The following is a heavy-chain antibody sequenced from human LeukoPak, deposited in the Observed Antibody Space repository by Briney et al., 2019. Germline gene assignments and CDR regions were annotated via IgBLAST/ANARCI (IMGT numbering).Heavy chain of an antibody. CDR1: GYSFTGYY. J-gene: IGHJ4*02. CDR3: ASRHWIADSTAYSGDY. D-gene: IGHD3-22*01. CDR2: MNTYSGDT. V-gene: IGHV1-2*02. Sequence: VASVKVSCTASGYSFTGYYMHWVRQAPGQGLESMGWMNTYSGDTPYAQKFQGRVTMTRNTSSSTAYMQLSNLTSDDTAVYYCASRHWIADSTAYSGDYWGQGTLVTVSS.